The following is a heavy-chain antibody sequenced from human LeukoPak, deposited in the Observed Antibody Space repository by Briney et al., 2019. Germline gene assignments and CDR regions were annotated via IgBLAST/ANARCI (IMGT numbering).Heavy chain of an antibody. D-gene: IGHD3-22*01. CDR2: IYYSGRT. V-gene: IGHV4-39*01. Sequence: SETLSLTCTVSGGSISSSSYYWGWIRQPPGKGLEWIVNIYYSGRTYYNPSLKSRVTISVETAKNQFSLKLSSVTATDTAVYYCARGVSMIVVVIHDWYFDLWGRGTLVTVSS. CDR1: GGSISSSSYY. J-gene: IGHJ2*01. CDR3: ARGVSMIVVVIHDWYFDL.